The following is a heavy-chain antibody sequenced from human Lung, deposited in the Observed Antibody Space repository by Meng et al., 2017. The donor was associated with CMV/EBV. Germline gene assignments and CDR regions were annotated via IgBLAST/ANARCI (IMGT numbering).Heavy chain of an antibody. CDR2: TWPGRGT. V-gene: IGHV4-61*01. Sequence: GPLRLSCIVSGGVVSSANYHWNWIRQTPGKGLEWIGQTWPGRGTNYNPSLESRLAISLDTSKNQFTLQLSSVTPADTAVYYCAGLIVGNGGRGNWGQGTLVTVSS. J-gene: IGHJ4*02. D-gene: IGHD1-26*01. CDR1: GGVVSSANYH. CDR3: AGLIVGNGGRGN.